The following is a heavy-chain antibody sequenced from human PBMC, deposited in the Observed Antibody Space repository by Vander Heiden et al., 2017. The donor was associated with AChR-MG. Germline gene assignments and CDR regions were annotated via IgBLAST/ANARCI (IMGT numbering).Heavy chain of an antibody. D-gene: IGHD3-9*01. CDR1: GGSFSGYY. CDR3: ARVPNFDWLRRIDY. Sequence: QVQLQQWGAGLLKPSETLSLTCAVYGGSFSGYYWSWIRQPPGKGLEWIGEINHSGSTNYNPSLKSRVTISVDTSKNQFSLKLSSVTAADTAVYYCARVPNFDWLRRIDYWGQGTLVTVSS. V-gene: IGHV4-34*01. J-gene: IGHJ4*02. CDR2: INHSGST.